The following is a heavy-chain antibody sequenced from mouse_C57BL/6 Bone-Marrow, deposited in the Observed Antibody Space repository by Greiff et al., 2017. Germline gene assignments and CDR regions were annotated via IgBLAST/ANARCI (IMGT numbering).Heavy chain of an antibody. CDR2: ISDGGSYT. CDR3: ARDHYDYDNFAY. D-gene: IGHD2-4*01. J-gene: IGHJ3*01. V-gene: IGHV5-4*01. Sequence: EVKLVESGGGLVKPGGSLKLSCAASGFTFSSYAMSWVRQTPEKRLEWVATISDGGSYTDYPDNVKGRFTISRDYARNNLYLQMSHLKSEDTAMYYCARDHYDYDNFAYWGQGTLVTVSA. CDR1: GFTFSSYA.